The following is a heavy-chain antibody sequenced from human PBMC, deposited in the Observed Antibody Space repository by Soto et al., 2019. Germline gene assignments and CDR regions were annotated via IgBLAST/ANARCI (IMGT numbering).Heavy chain of an antibody. CDR3: ARGWGLYDTELDY. V-gene: IGHV1-69*02. D-gene: IGHD3-9*01. CDR1: GGTFSSYT. J-gene: IGHJ4*02. CDR2: IIPILGIA. Sequence: QVQLVQSGAEVKKPGSSVKVSCKASGGTFSSYTISWVRQAPGQGLEWMGRIIPILGIANYAQKFQGRVTITADKSTSTAYMELSSLRSEDTAVYYCARGWGLYDTELDYWGQGTLVTVSS.